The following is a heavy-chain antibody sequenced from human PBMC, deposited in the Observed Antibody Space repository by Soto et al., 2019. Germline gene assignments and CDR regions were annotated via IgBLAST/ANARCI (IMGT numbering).Heavy chain of an antibody. CDR1: GFSFDEYG. Sequence: EVQLVESGGRVVRPGGSLRLSCAASGFSFDEYGMSWVRQGPGKGLEWVSGINRNGERTGYAESVQGRFTISRDNAKKTVYLQMTGLRVGDTALYYCARQGRDAFDIWGQGTMGTVSA. V-gene: IGHV3-20*04. J-gene: IGHJ3*02. CDR3: ARQGRDAFDI. CDR2: INRNGERT.